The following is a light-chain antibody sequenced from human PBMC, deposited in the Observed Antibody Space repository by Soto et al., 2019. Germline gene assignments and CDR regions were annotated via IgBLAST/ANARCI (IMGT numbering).Light chain of an antibody. V-gene: IGKV3-15*01. Sequence: VMTQSPGTLSVSPGERVTLSCRASQSVNNNLVWYQQRPGQAPRLLIYDAFTRTTGIPARFSGSGSGTEFTLTISSLQSEDFAIYYCQQYYNWPWTFGQGTKVEIK. J-gene: IGKJ1*01. CDR3: QQYYNWPWT. CDR2: DAF. CDR1: QSVNNN.